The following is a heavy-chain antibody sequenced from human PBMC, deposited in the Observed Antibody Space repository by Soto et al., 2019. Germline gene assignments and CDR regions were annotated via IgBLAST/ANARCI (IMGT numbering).Heavy chain of an antibody. CDR2: ISGDGGRA. Sequence: EVQLVESGGGLVQPGESLRLSCAASGFTFSDYYMHWVRQGPGKGLMWVSCISGDGGRAYYADSVKGRFTISRDNAKSTLYLQMNSLRGVDTAVYYCVRDFMTMAGINWGQGTLVAVSS. V-gene: IGHV3-74*01. CDR1: GFTFSDYY. D-gene: IGHD6-19*01. J-gene: IGHJ4*02. CDR3: VRDFMTMAGIN.